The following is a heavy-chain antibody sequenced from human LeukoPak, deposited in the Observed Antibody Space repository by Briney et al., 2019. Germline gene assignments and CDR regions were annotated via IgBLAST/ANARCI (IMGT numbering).Heavy chain of an antibody. CDR2: IDHGGST. CDR1: GGSFSSYY. D-gene: IGHD4-17*01. CDR3: VRLKATVSIHAYFDS. Sequence: SETLSLTGTVSGGSFSSYYWTWIRQRPGKGLEWIGYIDHGGSTNYNPSLRSRVSISSDTSKIQFSLELTSVTAADTAVYYRVRLKATVSIHAYFDSWGQGTLVTVSS. V-gene: IGHV4-59*01. J-gene: IGHJ4*02.